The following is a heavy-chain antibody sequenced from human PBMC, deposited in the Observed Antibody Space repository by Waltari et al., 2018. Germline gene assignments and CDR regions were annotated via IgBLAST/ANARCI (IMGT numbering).Heavy chain of an antibody. CDR3: ATQNCSTTSCYFAMDAFDI. CDR2: FDPELGET. V-gene: IGHV1-24*01. D-gene: IGHD2-2*01. Sequence: VHLVQSGAEVKKHEASVKGASKDPGDTLADLYIYLVRPAPGKGLEWMGGFDPELGETVYAQKFQGRVTMTEDTSTDTAYMELSSLRSEDTAVYYCATQNCSTTSCYFAMDAFDIWGQGTMVTVSS. CDR1: GDTLADLY. J-gene: IGHJ3*02.